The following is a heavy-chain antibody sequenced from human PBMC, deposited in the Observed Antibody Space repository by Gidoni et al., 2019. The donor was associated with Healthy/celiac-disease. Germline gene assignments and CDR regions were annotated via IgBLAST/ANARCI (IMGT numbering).Heavy chain of an antibody. CDR1: GFTFTSYA. CDR3: AKEGVYDFWRGYLLNWFDP. J-gene: IGHJ5*02. D-gene: IGHD3-3*01. CDR2: ISGSGGST. V-gene: IGHV3-23*01. Sequence: ELQLLESGGGLVQPGGSLRLSCAASGFTFTSYAMRWVRQAPGKGLVWVSAISGSGGSTYYADSVKGRCTISRDNSKNTRYLQMNSLRAEDTAVYYWAKEGVYDFWRGYLLNWFDPWGQGTLVTVSA.